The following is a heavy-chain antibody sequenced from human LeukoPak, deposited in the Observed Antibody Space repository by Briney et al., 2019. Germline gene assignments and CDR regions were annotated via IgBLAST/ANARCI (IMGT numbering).Heavy chain of an antibody. Sequence: PGRSLRLSCAASGFTFSSYGMHWVLQAPGKGLEWVAVIWYDGSNKYYADSVKGRFTISRDNSKNTLYLQMNSLRAEDTAVYYCARDAGRYFDWLGYWGQGTLVTVSS. CDR2: IWYDGSNK. V-gene: IGHV3-33*01. CDR3: ARDAGRYFDWLGY. CDR1: GFTFSSYG. J-gene: IGHJ4*02. D-gene: IGHD3-9*01.